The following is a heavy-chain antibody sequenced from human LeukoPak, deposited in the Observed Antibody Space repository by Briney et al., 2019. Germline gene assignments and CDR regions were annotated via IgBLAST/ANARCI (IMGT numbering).Heavy chain of an antibody. V-gene: IGHV4-59*01. J-gene: IGHJ4*02. Sequence: SETLSLTCTVSGGSISSYYWSWIRQPPGKGLEWIGYIYYSGSTNYNPSLKSRVTISVDTSKYQFSLKLSSVTAADTAVYYCARARGFSGYPDYWGQGTLVTVSS. CDR3: ARARGFSGYPDY. CDR2: IYYSGST. CDR1: GGSISSYY. D-gene: IGHD3-22*01.